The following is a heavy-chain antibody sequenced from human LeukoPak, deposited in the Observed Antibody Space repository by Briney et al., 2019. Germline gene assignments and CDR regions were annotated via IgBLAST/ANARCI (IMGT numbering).Heavy chain of an antibody. CDR2: INPNSGGT. V-gene: IGHV1-2*02. J-gene: IGHJ4*02. D-gene: IGHD3-22*01. Sequence: ASVKVSCKASGYTFTGYYMHWVRQAPGQGLEWMGWINPNSGGTNYAQKFQGRVTMTRDTSISTAYMELSRLRSDDTAVYYCAKDKYYYDSSGPENFGYWGQGTLVTVSS. CDR3: AKDKYYYDSSGPENFGY. CDR1: GYTFTGYY.